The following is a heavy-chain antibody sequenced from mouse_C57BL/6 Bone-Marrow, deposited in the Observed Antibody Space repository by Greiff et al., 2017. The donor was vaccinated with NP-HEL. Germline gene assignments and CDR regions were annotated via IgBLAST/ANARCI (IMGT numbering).Heavy chain of an antibody. J-gene: IGHJ3*01. CDR1: GYTFTSYT. CDR2: INPSSGYT. V-gene: IGHV1-4*01. D-gene: IGHD1-1*01. CDR3: ARRGPYYGSSYPFAY. Sequence: VQLQQSGAELARPGASVKMSCKASGYTFTSYTMHWVKQRPGQGLEWIGYINPSSGYTKYNQKFKDKATLTADQSSSTAYMQLSSLTSEDSAVYYCARRGPYYGSSYPFAYWGQGTLVTVSA.